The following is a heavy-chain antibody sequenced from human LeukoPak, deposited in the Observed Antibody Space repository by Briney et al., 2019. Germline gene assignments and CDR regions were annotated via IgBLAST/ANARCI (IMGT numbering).Heavy chain of an antibody. D-gene: IGHD4-17*01. V-gene: IGHV3-21*01. J-gene: IGHJ4*02. CDR3: ARGYDYGATGDY. Sequence: GGSPRLSCAASGFTFSSYSMNWVRQAPGKGLEWVSSISSSSSYIYYADSVKGRFTISRDNAKNSLYLQMNSLRAEDTAVYYCARGYDYGATGDYWGQGTLVTVSS. CDR1: GFTFSSYS. CDR2: ISSSSSYI.